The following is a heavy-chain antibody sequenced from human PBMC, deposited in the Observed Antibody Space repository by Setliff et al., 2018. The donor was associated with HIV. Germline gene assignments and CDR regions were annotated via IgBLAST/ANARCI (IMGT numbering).Heavy chain of an antibody. CDR1: GYTFISYD. D-gene: IGHD5-12*01. CDR3: ARGATITYYFDY. V-gene: IGHV1-8*03. J-gene: IGHJ4*02. CDR2: MNPNIGKT. Sequence: ASVKVSCKASGYTFISYDINWVRQATGQGLEWMGWMNPNIGKTAYAQKFQGRVTFTWDTSASTAYMELSSLRSEDTAVYYCARGATITYYFDYWGQGTLVTVSS.